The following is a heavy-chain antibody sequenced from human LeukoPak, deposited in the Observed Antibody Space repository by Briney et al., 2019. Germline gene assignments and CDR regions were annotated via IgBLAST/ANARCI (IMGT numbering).Heavy chain of an antibody. V-gene: IGHV4-4*09. CDR3: AKDGDGSVVTRNSVFHY. CDR2: IYTSGST. J-gene: IGHJ4*02. Sequence: PSETLSLTCTVSGGSISSYYWSWIRQPPGKGLEWIGYIYTSGSTNYNPSLKSRVTISVDTSKNQFSLKLSSVTAADTAVYYCAKDGDGSVVTRNSVFHYWGRGTLVTVSS. D-gene: IGHD4-23*01. CDR1: GGSISSYY.